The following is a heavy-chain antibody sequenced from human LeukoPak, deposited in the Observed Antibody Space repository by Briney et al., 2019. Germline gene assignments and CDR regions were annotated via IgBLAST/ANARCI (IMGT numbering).Heavy chain of an antibody. CDR2: IYYSGST. D-gene: IGHD3-3*01. CDR1: GGSISSSSYY. CDR3: ASTYDFWSGYYPRDAFDI. V-gene: IGHV4-39*07. J-gene: IGHJ3*02. Sequence: SETLSLTCTVSGGSISSSSYYWGWIRQPPGKGLEWIGSIYYSGSTYYNPSLKSRVTISVDTSKSQFSLKLSSVTAADTAVYYCASTYDFWSGYYPRDAFDIWGQGTMVTVSS.